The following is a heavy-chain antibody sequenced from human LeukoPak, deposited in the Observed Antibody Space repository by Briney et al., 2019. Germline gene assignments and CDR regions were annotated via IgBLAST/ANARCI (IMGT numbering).Heavy chain of an antibody. CDR2: INPNSGGT. CDR3: TRDGPPTGSSAQGRRLPPPNYYFDY. D-gene: IGHD3-22*01. J-gene: IGHJ4*02. Sequence: EASVKVSCKASGYTFTGYYMHWVRQAPGQGLEWMGRINPNSGGTNYAQKFQGRVTMTRDTSISTAYMELSRLRSDDTAVYYCTRDGPPTGSSAQGRRLPPPNYYFDYWGQGTLVTVSS. V-gene: IGHV1-2*06. CDR1: GYTFTGYY.